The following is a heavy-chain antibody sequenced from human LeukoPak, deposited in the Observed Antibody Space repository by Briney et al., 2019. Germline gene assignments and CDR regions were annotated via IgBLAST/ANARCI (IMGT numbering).Heavy chain of an antibody. CDR3: ARGATRSPSRVPAYYYYMDV. Sequence: HPSETLSLTCAVYGGSFSGYYWSSIRQPPGKGLEWIGEINHSGSTNYNPSLKSRVTISVDTSKNQFSLKLSSVTAADKAVYYCARGATRSPSRVPAYYYYMDVWGKGTTVTVSS. J-gene: IGHJ6*03. D-gene: IGHD2-2*01. CDR1: GGSFSGYY. V-gene: IGHV4-34*01. CDR2: INHSGST.